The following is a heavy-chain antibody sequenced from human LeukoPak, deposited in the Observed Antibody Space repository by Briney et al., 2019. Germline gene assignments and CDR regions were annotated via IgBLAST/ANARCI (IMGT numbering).Heavy chain of an antibody. J-gene: IGHJ4*02. D-gene: IGHD2-15*01. Sequence: GGSLRLSCAASGFTFSSYGMHWVRQAPGKGLEWVAVIWYDGSNKYYADSVKGRFTISRDNSKNTLYLQMNSLRAEDTAVYYCAEVFSDCSGGSCYWSEFDYWGQGTLVTVSS. CDR1: GFTFSSYG. CDR3: AEVFSDCSGGSCYWSEFDY. CDR2: IWYDGSNK. V-gene: IGHV3-33*06.